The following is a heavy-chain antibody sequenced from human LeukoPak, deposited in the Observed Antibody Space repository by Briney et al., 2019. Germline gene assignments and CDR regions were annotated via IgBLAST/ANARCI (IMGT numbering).Heavy chain of an antibody. Sequence: SVKVSGKASGGTFTSYSITWVRQAPGQGLDWMGGIIAIFGIAKYAQKFQGRVTITTDESKSTTYMELSSLRSEDTAVYYCARGSPDSSGYLPLDYWGQGTLVTVSS. CDR3: ARGSPDSSGYLPLDY. CDR1: GGTFTSYS. J-gene: IGHJ4*02. D-gene: IGHD3-22*01. V-gene: IGHV1-69*05. CDR2: IIAIFGIA.